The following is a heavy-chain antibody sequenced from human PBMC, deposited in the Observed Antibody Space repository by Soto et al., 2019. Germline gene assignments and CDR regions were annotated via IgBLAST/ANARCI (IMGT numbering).Heavy chain of an antibody. J-gene: IGHJ4*02. V-gene: IGHV3-30-3*01. CDR2: ISLGGDNT. CDR1: GFTFSTYA. D-gene: IGHD3-3*01. Sequence: GGSLRLSCAASGFTFSTYAMHWVRQAPGKGLEWVALISLGGDNTYYADSVKGRFTISRDNSKNILFLQMNSLRAEDTAVYYCAVRAPFSYWGQGTLVTVSS. CDR3: AVRAPFSY.